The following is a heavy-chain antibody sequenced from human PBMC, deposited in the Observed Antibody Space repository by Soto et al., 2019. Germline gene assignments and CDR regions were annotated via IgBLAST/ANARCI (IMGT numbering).Heavy chain of an antibody. V-gene: IGHV1-69*13. D-gene: IGHD2-2*01. CDR2: IIPIFGTA. J-gene: IGHJ6*02. Sequence: ASVKVSCKASGGTFSSYAISWVRQAPGQRLEWMGGIIPIFGTANYAQKFQGRVTITADESTSTAYMELSSLRSEDTAVYYCARDHKKYQLLNYYYYYGMDVWGQGTTVTVSS. CDR1: GGTFSSYA. CDR3: ARDHKKYQLLNYYYYYGMDV.